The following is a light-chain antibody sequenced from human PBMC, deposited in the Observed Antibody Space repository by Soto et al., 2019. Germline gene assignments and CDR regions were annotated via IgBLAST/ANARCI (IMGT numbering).Light chain of an antibody. Sequence: EIVLTQSPGTLSLSPGERATLSCRASQSVSSSYLAWYQQKPGQAPRLLIYGASSRGTGIPDRFSGSGSGTDFNLTISRLEPGDFAVYYCQQYGSSSITFGQGTRLEIK. V-gene: IGKV3-20*01. CDR1: QSVSSSY. CDR3: QQYGSSSIT. J-gene: IGKJ5*01. CDR2: GAS.